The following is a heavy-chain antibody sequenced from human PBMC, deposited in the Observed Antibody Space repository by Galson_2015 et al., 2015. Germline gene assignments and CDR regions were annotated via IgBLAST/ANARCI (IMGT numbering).Heavy chain of an antibody. CDR1: GFTFSSYA. Sequence: SLRLSCAASGFTFSSYAMHWVRQAPGKGLEWVAVISYDGSNKYYADSVKGRFTISRDNSKNTLYLQMNSLRAEDTAVYYCARASGQFYFDYWGQGTLVTVSS. J-gene: IGHJ4*02. CDR2: ISYDGSNK. D-gene: IGHD6-19*01. V-gene: IGHV3-30-3*01. CDR3: ARASGQFYFDY.